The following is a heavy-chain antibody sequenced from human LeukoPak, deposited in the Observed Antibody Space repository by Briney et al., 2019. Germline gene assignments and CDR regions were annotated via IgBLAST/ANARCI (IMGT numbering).Heavy chain of an antibody. D-gene: IGHD3-22*01. Sequence: GGSLRLSCAASGFTFSNYDMHWVRQAPGKGLEWVAFIRYDGSNKNYADSVKGRLTISRDNSKNTLYLQMNSLRVDDTAVYYCAKSYDSSGYYYEQYFQHWGQGTLVTVSS. CDR1: GFTFSNYD. V-gene: IGHV3-30*02. J-gene: IGHJ1*01. CDR2: IRYDGSNK. CDR3: AKSYDSSGYYYEQYFQH.